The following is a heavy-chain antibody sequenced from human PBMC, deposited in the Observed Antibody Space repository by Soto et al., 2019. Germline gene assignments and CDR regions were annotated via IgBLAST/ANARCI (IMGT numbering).Heavy chain of an antibody. CDR2: LNHEGTYK. J-gene: IGHJ4*02. Sequence: GGSLRLSCAASGFEFRANWMHWVRQAPGQGLVWVSRLNHEGTYKSYADSVKGRFTISRDNDKSELYLQMNNLRTEDAAVYYCARGGLEPFDYWGQGSLVTVSS. D-gene: IGHD1-1*01. V-gene: IGHV3-74*01. CDR3: ARGGLEPFDY. CDR1: GFEFRANW.